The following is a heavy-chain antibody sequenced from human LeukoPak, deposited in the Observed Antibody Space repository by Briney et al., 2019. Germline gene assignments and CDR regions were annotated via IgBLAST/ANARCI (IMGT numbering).Heavy chain of an antibody. CDR2: INHSGST. Sequence: KPSETLSLTCAVYGGSFSGYYWSWIRQPPGKGLEWIGEINHSGSTNYNPSPKSRVTISVDTSKNQFSLKLSSVTAAHTAVYYCARSSRYDYVWGSYRSPFDYWGQGTLVTVSS. V-gene: IGHV4-34*01. D-gene: IGHD3-16*02. J-gene: IGHJ4*02. CDR3: ARSSRYDYVWGSYRSPFDY. CDR1: GGSFSGYY.